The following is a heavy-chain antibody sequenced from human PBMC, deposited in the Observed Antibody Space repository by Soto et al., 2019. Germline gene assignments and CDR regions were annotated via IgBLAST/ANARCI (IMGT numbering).Heavy chain of an antibody. V-gene: IGHV3-33*01. CDR1: GFTFSSYG. Sequence: QVQLVESGGGVVQPGRSLRLSCAASGFTFSSYGMHWVRQAPGEGLEWVAVIWYDGSNKYYADSVKGRFTISRDNSKNTLYLQMNSLRAEDTAVYYCARDIGSSGYYYFDYWGQGTLVTVSS. J-gene: IGHJ4*02. CDR3: ARDIGSSGYYYFDY. D-gene: IGHD3-22*01. CDR2: IWYDGSNK.